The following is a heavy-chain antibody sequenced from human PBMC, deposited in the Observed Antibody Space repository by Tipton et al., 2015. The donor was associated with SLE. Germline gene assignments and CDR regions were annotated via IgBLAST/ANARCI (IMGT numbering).Heavy chain of an antibody. CDR2: IYYSGST. D-gene: IGHD3-16*01. Sequence: TLSLTCTVSGASISNYYWSWIRQPPGKGLEWIGYIYYSGSTNYNPSLKSRVTISVDTSKNQFSLKLSSVTAADTAVYYCAREKGDAYPNLVAFDIWGQGTMVTVSS. CDR1: GASISNYY. J-gene: IGHJ3*02. V-gene: IGHV4-59*01. CDR3: AREKGDAYPNLVAFDI.